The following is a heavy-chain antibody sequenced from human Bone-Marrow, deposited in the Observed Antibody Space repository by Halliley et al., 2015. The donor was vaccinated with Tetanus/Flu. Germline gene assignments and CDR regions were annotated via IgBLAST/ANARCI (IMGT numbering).Heavy chain of an antibody. CDR3: ATTLLWGELTHSYYYGMDV. V-gene: IGHV3-23*01. J-gene: IGHJ6*02. Sequence: CAAFGFSFNKYAMSWVRQAPGKGLEWVSGVSYSGGSTDYADSVKGRFTISRDNSKNTLYLQVNSLRAEDTAIYYCATTLLWGELTHSYYYGMDVWGQGTTVTVSS. CDR2: VSYSGGST. D-gene: IGHD1-26*01. CDR1: GFSFNKYA.